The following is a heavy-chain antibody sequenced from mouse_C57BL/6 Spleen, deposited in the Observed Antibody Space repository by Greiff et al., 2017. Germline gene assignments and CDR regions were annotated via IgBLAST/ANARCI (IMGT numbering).Heavy chain of an antibody. CDR1: GFTFSSYA. J-gene: IGHJ1*03. CDR2: ISDGGSYT. D-gene: IGHD2-1*01. Sequence: EVNVVESGGGLVKPGGSLKLSCAASGFTFSSYAMSWVRQTPEKRLEWVATISDGGSYTYYPDNVKGRFTISRDNAKNNLYLQMSHLKSEDTAMYYCARDGGNYPTVGFDVWGTGTTGTVSS. CDR3: ARDGGNYPTVGFDV. V-gene: IGHV5-4*01.